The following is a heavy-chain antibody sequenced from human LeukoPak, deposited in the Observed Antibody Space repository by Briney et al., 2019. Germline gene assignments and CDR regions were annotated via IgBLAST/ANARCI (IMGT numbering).Heavy chain of an antibody. V-gene: IGHV3-23*01. CDR3: AKYSSGIAAAGFDY. D-gene: IGHD6-13*01. CDR2: ISDSGGST. Sequence: GGSLGLSCAASGFTFSSYAMSWVRQAPGKGLEWVSAISDSGGSTYYADSVKGRFTISRDNSKNTLYLQMNSLRAEDTAVYYCAKYSSGIAAAGFDYWGQGTLVTVSS. J-gene: IGHJ4*02. CDR1: GFTFSSYA.